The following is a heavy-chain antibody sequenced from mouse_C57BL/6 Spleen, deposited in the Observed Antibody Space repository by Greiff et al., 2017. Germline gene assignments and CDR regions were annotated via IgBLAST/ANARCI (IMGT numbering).Heavy chain of an antibody. J-gene: IGHJ4*01. CDR2: IYPGNSDN. CDR3: TSALPSGSMDF. D-gene: IGHD6-1*01. V-gene: IGHV1-5*01. CDR1: GYTFTNYW. Sequence: EVKLVESGTVLARPGASVKMSCKTSGYTFTNYWMHWVKQRPGKGLEWIGAIYPGNSDNSYNQKFKGKAKLTAVTSTSNAYLALRSLPTGESAVYALTSALPSGSMDFWGQGTSVTVAS.